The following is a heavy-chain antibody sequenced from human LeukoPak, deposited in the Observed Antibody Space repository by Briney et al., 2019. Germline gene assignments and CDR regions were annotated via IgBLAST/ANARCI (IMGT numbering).Heavy chain of an antibody. J-gene: IGHJ5*02. D-gene: IGHD6-19*01. Sequence: SETLSLTCTVSGGSISSSSYYWGWIRQPPGKGLEWIGSIYYSGSTYYNPSLKSRVTISVDTSKNQFSLKLSSVTAADTAVYYCARIGSSSGWYFGTNIDNWFDPWGQGTLVTVSS. V-gene: IGHV4-39*01. CDR3: ARIGSSSGWYFGTNIDNWFDP. CDR1: GGSISSSSYY. CDR2: IYYSGST.